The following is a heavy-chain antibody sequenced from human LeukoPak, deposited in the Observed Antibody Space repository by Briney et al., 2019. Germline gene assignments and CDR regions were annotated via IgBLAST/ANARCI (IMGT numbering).Heavy chain of an antibody. Sequence: PGGSLRLSCSASGFTFSSYWVTWVRQAPGKGLEWVANIKQDGSEKYYVDSVKGRFTISRDNAKNSLYLQMNSLRAEDTAVYYCARARTRYSGTYGGAFDIWGQGTMVTVSS. V-gene: IGHV3-7*01. J-gene: IGHJ3*02. CDR3: ARARTRYSGTYGGAFDI. CDR1: GFTFSSYW. CDR2: IKQDGSEK. D-gene: IGHD1-26*01.